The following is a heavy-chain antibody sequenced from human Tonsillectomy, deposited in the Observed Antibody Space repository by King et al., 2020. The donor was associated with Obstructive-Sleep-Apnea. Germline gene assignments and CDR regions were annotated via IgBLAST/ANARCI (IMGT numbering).Heavy chain of an antibody. D-gene: IGHD1-26*01. J-gene: IGHJ4*02. CDR1: GFTFSSYA. Sequence: VQLVESGGGVVQPGRSLRLSCAASGFTFSSYAMHWVRQAPGKGLEWVAVISYDGSNKYYADSVKGRFTISRDNSKNTLYLQMNSLRAEDTAVYYSARKYSLTYYFDYWGQGTLVTVSS. CDR2: ISYDGSNK. CDR3: ARKYSLTYYFDY. V-gene: IGHV3-30*04.